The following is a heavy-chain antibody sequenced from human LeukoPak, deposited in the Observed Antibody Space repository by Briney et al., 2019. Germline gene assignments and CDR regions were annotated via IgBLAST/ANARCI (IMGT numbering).Heavy chain of an antibody. J-gene: IGHJ4*02. D-gene: IGHD5-24*01. CDR2: IYPGDSDT. Sequence: GESLKISCKGSGYSFTSYWIGWVRQMPGKDLEWMGIIYPGDSDTRYSPSFQGQVTISADKSISTAYLQWSSLKASDTAMYYCARSLGSHNYQPHCFDYWGQGTLVTVSS. CDR1: GYSFTSYW. CDR3: ARSLGSHNYQPHCFDY. V-gene: IGHV5-51*01.